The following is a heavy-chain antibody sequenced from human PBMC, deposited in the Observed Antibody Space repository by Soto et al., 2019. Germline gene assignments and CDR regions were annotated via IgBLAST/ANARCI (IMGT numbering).Heavy chain of an antibody. Sequence: EVQLVESGGGLVKPGGSLRLYCVVSGFTFSSYSMNWVRQAPGKGLEWVSSISSGSNYTYYADSVKGRFTISRDNAKNSVYLQMISLRAEDTALYYCARDFKESQYYYYCMDVWGKGTTVTVSS. CDR3: ARDFKESQYYYYCMDV. V-gene: IGHV3-21*06. D-gene: IGHD3-10*01. CDR1: GFTFSSYS. J-gene: IGHJ6*03. CDR2: ISSGSNYT.